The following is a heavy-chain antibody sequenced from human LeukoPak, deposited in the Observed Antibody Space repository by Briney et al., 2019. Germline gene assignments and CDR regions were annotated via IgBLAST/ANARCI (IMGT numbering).Heavy chain of an antibody. CDR3: ARDRSSLEY. CDR2: ISDDGSYI. Sequence: GGSLRLSCAASGFTFSSYAMHRVRQAPGXXLEWVAVISDDGSYIQYADSVKGRFTISRDNSKNTLNLQMNSLRAEDTAVYYCARDRSSLEYWGQGTLVTVSS. D-gene: IGHD6-13*01. J-gene: IGHJ4*02. CDR1: GFTFSSYA. V-gene: IGHV3-30-3*01.